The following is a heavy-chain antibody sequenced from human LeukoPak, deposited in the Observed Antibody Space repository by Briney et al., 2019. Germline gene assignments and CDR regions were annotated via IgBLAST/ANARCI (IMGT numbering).Heavy chain of an antibody. D-gene: IGHD3-22*01. CDR3: AKYFRESSGASPLDY. Sequence: SGGSLRLSCVASGFSFSRYGMHWVRQAPGKGLEWVAFIRYDGSNKYYGDSVKGRFTISRDNSMSTLFLQMNSLRVEDTAVYYCAKYFRESSGASPLDYWGQGTRVTVSS. J-gene: IGHJ4*02. V-gene: IGHV3-30*02. CDR2: IRYDGSNK. CDR1: GFSFSRYG.